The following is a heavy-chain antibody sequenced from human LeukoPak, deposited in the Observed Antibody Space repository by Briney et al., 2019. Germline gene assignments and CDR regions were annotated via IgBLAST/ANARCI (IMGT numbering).Heavy chain of an antibody. J-gene: IGHJ4*02. Sequence: SGGSLRLSCAASGFTVSNNYMSWVRQAPGKGLEWVSVIYSGGSTYYADSVKGRFTISRDNSKNTLYLQMNSLRAEDTAVYYCAKDFHYFRGYYDFWSGYYPLDYWGQGTLVTVSS. CDR1: GFTVSNNY. V-gene: IGHV3-53*01. D-gene: IGHD3-3*01. CDR3: AKDFHYFRGYYDFWSGYYPLDY. CDR2: IYSGGST.